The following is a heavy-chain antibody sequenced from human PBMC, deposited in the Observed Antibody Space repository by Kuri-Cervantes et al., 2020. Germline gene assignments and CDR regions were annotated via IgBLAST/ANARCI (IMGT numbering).Heavy chain of an antibody. CDR1: GFSLTTSGMC. CDR3: ARTRGFGELSRFDY. D-gene: IGHD3-10*01. CDR2: IHPYDQK. Sequence: SGPTLVKPTQTLTLTCTFSGFSLTTSGMCVNWIRQPPGKALEWLALIHPYDQKYYSTSLRTRLTISKDTSKNQVVLTMTNMDPVDTATYYCARTRGFGELSRFDYWGQGTLVTVSS. J-gene: IGHJ4*02. V-gene: IGHV2-70*01.